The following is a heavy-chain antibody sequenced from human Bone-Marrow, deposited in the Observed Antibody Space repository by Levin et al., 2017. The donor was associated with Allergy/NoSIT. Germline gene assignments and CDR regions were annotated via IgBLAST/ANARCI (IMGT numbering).Heavy chain of an antibody. CDR3: AKPVRTMVRGISTYFDY. CDR1: GFTFSSYA. J-gene: IGHJ4*02. D-gene: IGHD3-10*01. Sequence: LSLTCAASGFTFSSYAMSWVRQAPGKGLEWVSAISGSGGSTYSADSVKCRFTISRDNSKNTLYLQMNSLRAEDTAVYYCAKPVRTMVRGISTYFDYWGQGTLVTVSS. CDR2: ISGSGGST. V-gene: IGHV3-23*01.